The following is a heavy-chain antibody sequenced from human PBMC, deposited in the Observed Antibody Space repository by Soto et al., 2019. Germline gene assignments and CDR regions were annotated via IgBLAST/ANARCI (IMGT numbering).Heavy chain of an antibody. V-gene: IGHV3-30*14. J-gene: IGHJ4*02. CDR2: ISYDGSNK. CDR1: GFTFSSYA. Sequence: QVQLVESGGGVVQPGRSLRLSCAASGFTFSSYAMHWVRQAPGKGLEWVAVISYDGSNKYYADSVKGRFTISRDNSKNTLYLQMISLRAEDTAVYYCARDLPVLPFDYWGQGTLVTVSS. D-gene: IGHD3-10*01. CDR3: ARDLPVLPFDY.